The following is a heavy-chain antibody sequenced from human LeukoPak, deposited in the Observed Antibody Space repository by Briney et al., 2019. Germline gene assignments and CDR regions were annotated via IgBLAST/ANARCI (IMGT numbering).Heavy chain of an antibody. Sequence: SETLSLTCAVYGGSFSGYYWSWIRQPPGKGPEWIGEINHSGSTNYNPSLKSRVTISVDTSKNQFSLKLSSVTAADTAVYYCARHVPRVRGIDPWGQGTLVTVSS. CDR1: GGSFSGYY. CDR2: INHSGST. D-gene: IGHD3-10*02. J-gene: IGHJ5*02. CDR3: ARHVPRVRGIDP. V-gene: IGHV4-34*01.